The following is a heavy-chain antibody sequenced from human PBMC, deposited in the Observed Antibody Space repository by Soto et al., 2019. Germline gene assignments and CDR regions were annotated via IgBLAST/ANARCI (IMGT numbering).Heavy chain of an antibody. Sequence: PGGSLRPSCAASGFTFSSYAIGWVRQAPGKGLEWVSAISGSGGSTYYADSVKGRFTISRDNSKNTLYLQMNSLRAEDTAVYYCAKRYSGSYHWSAVDYWGQGTLVTVSS. J-gene: IGHJ4*02. CDR1: GFTFSSYA. V-gene: IGHV3-23*01. CDR3: AKRYSGSYHWSAVDY. CDR2: ISGSGGST. D-gene: IGHD1-26*01.